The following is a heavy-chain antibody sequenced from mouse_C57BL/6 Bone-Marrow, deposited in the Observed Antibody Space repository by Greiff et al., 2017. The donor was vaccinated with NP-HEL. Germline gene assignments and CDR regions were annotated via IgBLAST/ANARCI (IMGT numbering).Heavy chain of an antibody. D-gene: IGHD1-1*01. CDR2: INPNNGGT. CDR1: GYTFTDYY. J-gene: IGHJ2*01. CDR3: ARRSFITTVHFDY. Sequence: EVQLQQSGPELVKPGASVKISCKASGYTFTDYYMNWVKQSHGKSLEWIGDINPNNGGTSYNQKFKGKATLTVDKSSSTAYMELRSLTSEDSAVYYCARRSFITTVHFDYWGQGTTLTVSS. V-gene: IGHV1-26*01.